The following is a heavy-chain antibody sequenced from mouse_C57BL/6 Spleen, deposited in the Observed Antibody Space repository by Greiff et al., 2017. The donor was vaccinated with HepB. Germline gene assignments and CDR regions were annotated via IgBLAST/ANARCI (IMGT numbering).Heavy chain of an antibody. CDR1: GYTFTSYG. CDR2: IYPRSGNT. CDR3: ASTDSPFLFDY. J-gene: IGHJ2*01. Sequence: QVHVKQSGAELVRPGASVKLSCKASGYTFTSYGISWVKQRTGQGLEWIGEIYPRSGNTYYNEKFKGKATLTADKSSSTAYMELRSLTSEDSAVYFCASTDSPFLFDYWGQGTTLTVSS. V-gene: IGHV1-81*01. D-gene: IGHD3-3*01.